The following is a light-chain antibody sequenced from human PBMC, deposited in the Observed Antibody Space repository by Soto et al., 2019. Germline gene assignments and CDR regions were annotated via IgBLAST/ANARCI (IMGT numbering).Light chain of an antibody. J-gene: IGKJ1*01. CDR2: GAS. Sequence: EVVMTQSPAILSVSPGERATLSCRATQSIDTNLAWYQQKPGQAPRLLIYGASSRATGIPDRFSGSGSGPDFTLTISRLEPEDFAVYYCQQYGGSPRTFGQGTKVDIK. CDR1: QSIDTN. CDR3: QQYGGSPRT. V-gene: IGKV3-20*01.